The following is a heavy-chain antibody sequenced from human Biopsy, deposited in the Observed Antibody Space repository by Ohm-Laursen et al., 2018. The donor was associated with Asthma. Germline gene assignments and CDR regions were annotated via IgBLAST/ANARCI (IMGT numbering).Heavy chain of an antibody. J-gene: IGHJ5*02. CDR2: ISGYNGDT. Sequence: SVKVSCNASGYTFSNYAISWVRQAPGQGLEWMGWISGYNGDTKFAQNVKGRLSLTTDTSTSTAYMELRSLTSDDTAVYYCARDKVVVVPGSKGPTDWFDPWGQGTLVTVSS. V-gene: IGHV1-18*04. D-gene: IGHD2-15*01. CDR3: ARDKVVVVPGSKGPTDWFDP. CDR1: GYTFSNYA.